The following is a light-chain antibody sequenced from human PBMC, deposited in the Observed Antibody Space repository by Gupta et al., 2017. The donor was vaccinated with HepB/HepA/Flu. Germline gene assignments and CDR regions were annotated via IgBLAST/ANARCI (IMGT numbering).Light chain of an antibody. V-gene: IGLV1-47*01. CDR3: AAWDDSLSGWV. J-gene: IGLJ3*02. CDR1: SSNIGSNY. Sequence: QSVLTQPPSASGTPGQRVTISCSGSSSNIGSNYVYWYQQLPGTAPKLLIYRNNQRPSGVPDRFSGSKSGTSPSLAISGLRSEDEADYYCAAWDDSLSGWVFGGGTKLTGL. CDR2: RNN.